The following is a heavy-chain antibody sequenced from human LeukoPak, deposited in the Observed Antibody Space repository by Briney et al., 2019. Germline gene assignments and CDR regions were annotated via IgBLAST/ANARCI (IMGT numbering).Heavy chain of an antibody. Sequence: SETLSLTCSVSGGSINSNSHHWDWIRQAPGKGLEWIANIYYSGTTSYNPSLKSRVTISVDTSKNQFSLRLSSVTAADTAVYYCARRGDILTDYAFDYWGQGTLVTVSS. J-gene: IGHJ4*02. D-gene: IGHD3-9*01. CDR1: GGSINSNSHH. CDR3: ARRGDILTDYAFDY. V-gene: IGHV4-39*01. CDR2: IYYSGTT.